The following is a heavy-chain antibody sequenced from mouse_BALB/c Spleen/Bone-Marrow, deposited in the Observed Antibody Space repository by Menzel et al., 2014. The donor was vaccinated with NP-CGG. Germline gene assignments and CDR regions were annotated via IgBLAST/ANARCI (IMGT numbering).Heavy chain of an antibody. CDR1: GYAFSRPW. CDR3: AGSTPLAY. CDR2: IYPGDDDT. V-gene: IGHV1-80*01. Sequence: VKLMESGAELVRPGSSVKISCKASGYAFSRPWMNWVKQRPGQGLEWIGQIYPGDDDTSYSGKFKGRATLTADKSSGTACMQLSSLTSEDSAVYFCAGSTPLAYWGQGTLVTVSA. J-gene: IGHJ3*01. D-gene: IGHD1-1*01.